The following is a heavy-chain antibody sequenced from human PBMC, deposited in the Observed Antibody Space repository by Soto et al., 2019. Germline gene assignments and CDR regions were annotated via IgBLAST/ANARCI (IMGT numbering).Heavy chain of an antibody. J-gene: IGHJ4*02. Sequence: ASVKVSCKASGYTFTIYQMHWVRQAPGQGLEWMGVINPSGARTNNAQKFQGRVTMTRDTSTSTVYMELSSLRSEDTAVYYCARPSNLWWLPTIEPSRFAYCGQGTLVTVSS. CDR3: ARPSNLWWLPTIEPSRFAY. V-gene: IGHV1-46*03. D-gene: IGHD5-12*01. CDR1: GYTFTIYQ. CDR2: INPSGART.